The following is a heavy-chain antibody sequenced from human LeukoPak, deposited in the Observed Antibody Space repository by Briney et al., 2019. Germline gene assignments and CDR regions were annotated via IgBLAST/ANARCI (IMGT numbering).Heavy chain of an antibody. Sequence: SQTLSLTCTVSGGSISSGDYYWSWIRQPPGKGLERIGYIYYSGSTYYNPSLNSRVTISVDTSKNQFSLKLSSVTAGDTAVYYCARGGLSYYYGSGSYELDYWGQGTLVTVSS. V-gene: IGHV4-30-4*01. CDR1: GGSISSGDYY. J-gene: IGHJ4*02. CDR2: IYYSGST. CDR3: ARGGLSYYYGSGSYELDY. D-gene: IGHD3-10*01.